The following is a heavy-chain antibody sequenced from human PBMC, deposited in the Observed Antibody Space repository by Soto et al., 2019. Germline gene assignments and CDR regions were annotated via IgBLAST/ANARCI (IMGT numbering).Heavy chain of an antibody. D-gene: IGHD6-13*01. CDR1: GFTFNSYG. V-gene: IGHV3-30*18. CDR2: ISYDGSNK. CDR3: AKAKEGAADGTFEH. J-gene: IGHJ4*02. Sequence: GGSLRLSCAASGFTFNSYGIHLVRQAPGKGLEWVAVISYDGSNKYYADSMKRRFTISRDNSKNTLYLQMNRLRVEDTAVYYCAKAKEGAADGTFEHWGQGTLVTVS.